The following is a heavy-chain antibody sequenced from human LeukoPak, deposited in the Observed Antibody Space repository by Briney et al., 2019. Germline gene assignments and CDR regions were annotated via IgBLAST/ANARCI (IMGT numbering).Heavy chain of an antibody. Sequence: ASVKASCKASGYTFTSYYMHWVRQAPGQGLEWMGIINPSGGSTSYAQKFQGRVTMTRDTSTSTVYMELSSLRSEDTAVYYCARVYSSGFIGYWGQGTLVTVSS. J-gene: IGHJ4*02. CDR2: INPSGGST. CDR3: ARVYSSGFIGY. CDR1: GYTFTSYY. V-gene: IGHV1-46*01. D-gene: IGHD6-19*01.